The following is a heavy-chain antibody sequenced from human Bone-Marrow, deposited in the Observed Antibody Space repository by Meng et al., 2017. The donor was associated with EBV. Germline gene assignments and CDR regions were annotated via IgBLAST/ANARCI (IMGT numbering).Heavy chain of an antibody. J-gene: IGHJ4*02. V-gene: IGHV1-69*01. CDR2: LIPMSGAP. CDR3: ASESGRGFTPDY. CDR1: GGTFSSDA. D-gene: IGHD3-10*01. Sequence: QVPLVRPGAEVKKPGSSVKVSCKTSGGTFSSDAISWVRQAPGQGLVWLGGLIPMSGAPYYAQNFQGRVTITADESTSTHYMELSNLRSEDTAMYYCASESGRGFTPDYWGQGTLVTVSS.